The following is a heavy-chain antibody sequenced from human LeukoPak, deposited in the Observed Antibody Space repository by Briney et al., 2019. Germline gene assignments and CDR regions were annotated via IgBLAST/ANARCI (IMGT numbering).Heavy chain of an antibody. D-gene: IGHD4-17*01. CDR3: ARAPTTVTKPYYFDY. CDR1: GYTFTSYA. J-gene: IGHJ4*02. V-gene: IGHV1-3*01. Sequence: EASVKVSCKASGYTFTSYAMHWVRQAPGQRLEWMGWINAGNGNTKYSQKFQGRVTITRDTSASTAYMELSSLRSEDTAVYYCARAPTTVTKPYYFDYWGQGTLVTVSS. CDR2: INAGNGNT.